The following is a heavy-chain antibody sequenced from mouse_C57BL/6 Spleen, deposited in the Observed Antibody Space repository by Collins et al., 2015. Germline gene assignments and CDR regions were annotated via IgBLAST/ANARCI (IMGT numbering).Heavy chain of an antibody. CDR1: GYTFTSYW. Sequence: QVQLQQPGAELVKPGASVKMSCKTSGYTFTSYWITWVKQRPGQGLEWIGDIYPGSGSTNYNEKFKSKATLTVDTSSSTAYMQLSSLTSEDSAVYYCAGYYYGSSYYFDYWGQGTTLTVSS. D-gene: IGHD1-1*01. J-gene: IGHJ2*01. CDR3: AGYYYGSSYYFDY. V-gene: IGHV1-55*01. CDR2: IYPGSGST.